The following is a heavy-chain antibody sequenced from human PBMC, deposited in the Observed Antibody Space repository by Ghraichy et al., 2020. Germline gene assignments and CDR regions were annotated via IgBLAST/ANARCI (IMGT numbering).Heavy chain of an antibody. V-gene: IGHV3-23*01. D-gene: IGHD4-17*01. CDR1: GFTFSSYA. CDR3: AKDGGYGDYVHAFDI. Sequence: LSLTCAASGFTFSSYAMSWVRQAPGKGLEWVSAISGSGGSTYYADSVKGRFTISRDNSKNTLYLQMNSLRAEDKAVYYCAKDGGYGDYVHAFDIWGQGTMVTVSS. CDR2: ISGSGGST. J-gene: IGHJ3*02.